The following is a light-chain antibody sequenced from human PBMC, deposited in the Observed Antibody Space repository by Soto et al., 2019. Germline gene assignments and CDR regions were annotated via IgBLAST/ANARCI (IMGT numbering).Light chain of an antibody. CDR2: SNN. Sequence: QSVLTQPPSASGTPGQRVTISCSGSSSKIGINTVNWYQQLPGTAPKLLIYSNNQRPSGVPDRFSGSRSGTSASLAISGLQSEDEADYYCATWDDSLNGPVFGGGTQLTVL. CDR3: ATWDDSLNGPV. CDR1: SSKIGINT. V-gene: IGLV1-44*01. J-gene: IGLJ7*01.